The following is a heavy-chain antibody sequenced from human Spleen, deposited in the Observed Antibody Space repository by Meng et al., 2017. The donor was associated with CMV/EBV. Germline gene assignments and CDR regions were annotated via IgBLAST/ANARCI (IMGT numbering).Heavy chain of an antibody. CDR3: ARGVRQWLEGG. CDR1: GYTFTSYY. J-gene: IGHJ4*02. V-gene: IGHV1-46*01. Sequence: PCKASGYTFTSYYMHWVRQAPGQGLEWMGIINPSGGSTSYAQKFQGRVTMTRDTSTSTVYMELSSLRSEDTAVYYCARGVRQWLEGGWGQGTLVTVSS. D-gene: IGHD6-19*01. CDR2: INPSGGST.